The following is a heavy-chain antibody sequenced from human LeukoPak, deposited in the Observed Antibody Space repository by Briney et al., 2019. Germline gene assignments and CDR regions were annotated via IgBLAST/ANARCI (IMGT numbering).Heavy chain of an antibody. D-gene: IGHD6-19*01. CDR2: IKQDGSEK. Sequence: TGGSLRLSCAASGFTFSSYWMSWVRQAPGKGLEWVANIKQDGSEKCYVDSVKGRFTISRDNAKNSLYLQMNSLRAEDTAVYYCARGRYSSGSYYFDYWGQGTLVTVSS. CDR1: GFTFSSYW. J-gene: IGHJ4*02. CDR3: ARGRYSSGSYYFDY. V-gene: IGHV3-7*01.